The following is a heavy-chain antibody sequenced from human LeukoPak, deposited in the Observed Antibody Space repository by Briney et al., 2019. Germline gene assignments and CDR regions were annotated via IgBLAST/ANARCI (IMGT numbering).Heavy chain of an antibody. CDR2: IIPIFGTA. D-gene: IGHD3-16*01. CDR1: GGTFSSYA. V-gene: IGHV1-69*05. Sequence: SVKVSCKASGGTFSSYAISWVRQAPGQGLEWMGRIIPIFGTANYAQKFQGRVTITTDESTSTAYMELSSLRSVDTAVYYCARDAVWYETRLSNYMDVWGKGTTVTVSS. J-gene: IGHJ6*03. CDR3: ARDAVWYETRLSNYMDV.